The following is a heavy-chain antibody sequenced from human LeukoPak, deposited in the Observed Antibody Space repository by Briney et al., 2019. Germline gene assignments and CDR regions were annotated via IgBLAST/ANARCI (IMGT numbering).Heavy chain of an antibody. CDR3: TRGGGGSFPHY. D-gene: IGHD2-21*01. V-gene: IGHV3-23*01. CDR1: GFTFSSYA. J-gene: IGHJ4*02. CDR2: ISGSGGRT. Sequence: GGSLRLSCAVSGFTFSSYAMSWVRQAPGKGLEWVSSISGSGGRTYYAYSVQGRLPITRDNSKNTLYLQMNSLRAEDTAVYYCTRGGGGSFPHYWGQGNLVTVSS.